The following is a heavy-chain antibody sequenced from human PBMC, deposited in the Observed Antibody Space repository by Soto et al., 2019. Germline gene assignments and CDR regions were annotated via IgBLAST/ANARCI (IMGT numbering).Heavy chain of an antibody. CDR1: GYTFTSYA. Sequence: VSVKVSCKASGYTFTSYAMHWVRQAPGQRLEWMGWINAGNGNTKYSQKFQGRVTITRDTSTSTVYMELSSLRSEDTAVYYCARMRGYYDSSGYYRVPDYWGQGTLVTVSS. D-gene: IGHD3-22*01. J-gene: IGHJ4*02. V-gene: IGHV1-3*01. CDR2: INAGNGNT. CDR3: ARMRGYYDSSGYYRVPDY.